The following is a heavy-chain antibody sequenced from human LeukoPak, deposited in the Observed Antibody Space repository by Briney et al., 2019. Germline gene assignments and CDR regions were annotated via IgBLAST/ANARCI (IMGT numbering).Heavy chain of an antibody. V-gene: IGHV1-24*01. CDR2: FDPEDGER. CDR3: ATVYSYDRSAYYRLDY. J-gene: IGHJ4*02. CDR1: GYTLTELS. Sequence: ASVKVSCKVSGYTLTELSMHWVRQAPGKGLEWMGGFDPEDGERFYAQKFQGRVTMTEDTSTDTAYMELSSLRSEDTAVYYCATVYSYDRSAYYRLDYWGQGTLVTVSS. D-gene: IGHD3-22*01.